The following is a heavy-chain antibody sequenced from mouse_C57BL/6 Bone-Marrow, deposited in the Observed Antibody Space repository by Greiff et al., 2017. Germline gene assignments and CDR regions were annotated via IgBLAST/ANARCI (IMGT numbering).Heavy chain of an antibody. CDR1: GYTFTSYW. J-gene: IGHJ3*01. CDR2: IYPGSGST. CDR3: TRDSSYGYDDWFAY. V-gene: IGHV1-55*01. Sequence: QVQLQQPGAELVQPGASVKMSCKASGYTFTSYWITWVKQRPGQGLEWIGDIYPGSGSTNYNEKFKSKATLTVDTSSSTAYMQLSSLTSEDSAVYYCTRDSSYGYDDWFAYWGQGTLVTVSA. D-gene: IGHD2-2*01.